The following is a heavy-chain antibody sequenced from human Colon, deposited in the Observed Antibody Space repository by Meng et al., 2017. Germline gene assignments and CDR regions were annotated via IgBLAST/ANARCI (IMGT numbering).Heavy chain of an antibody. J-gene: IGHJ4*02. D-gene: IGHD1-26*01. CDR2: IYYSGST. Sequence: QAQLQESCSGLVKPLQTLSLTCTVSGDSFNSPDYYWSWIRQPPEKGLEWIGYIYYSGSTYYNPSLKSRVSISGDTSNKQFSLKLTSVTAADTAVYYCARSPYSGSALPFFDYWGQGSLVTVS. CDR1: GDSFNSPDYY. CDR3: ARSPYSGSALPFFDY. V-gene: IGHV4-30-4*01.